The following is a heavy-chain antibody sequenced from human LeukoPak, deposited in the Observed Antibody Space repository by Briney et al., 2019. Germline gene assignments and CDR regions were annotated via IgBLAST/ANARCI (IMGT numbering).Heavy chain of an antibody. Sequence: ASVTVSCKASGYTFTSYGISWVRQAPGQGLEWMGWISAYNGNTNYAQKLQGRVTMTTDTSTSTAYMELRSLRSDDTAVYYCAREYYYDSSGYAYDYWGQGTLVTVSS. V-gene: IGHV1-18*01. CDR1: GYTFTSYG. D-gene: IGHD3-22*01. CDR3: AREYYYDSSGYAYDY. CDR2: ISAYNGNT. J-gene: IGHJ4*02.